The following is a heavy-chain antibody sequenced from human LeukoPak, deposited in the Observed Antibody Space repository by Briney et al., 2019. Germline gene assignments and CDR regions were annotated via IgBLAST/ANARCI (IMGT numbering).Heavy chain of an antibody. CDR1: GGSMNINNYY. D-gene: IGHD3-10*01. CDR3: ARQGELLWFGELLRYNWFDP. V-gene: IGHV4-39*01. J-gene: IGHJ5*02. Sequence: TSETLSLTCTVSGGSMNINNYYWAWIRQSPGKGLEWLGSIYYTGTTYYNPSLDHRVTISVDTSKNQFSLRLSFVTAADTAVYYCARQGELLWFGELLRYNWFDPWGQGTLVAVSS. CDR2: IYYTGTT.